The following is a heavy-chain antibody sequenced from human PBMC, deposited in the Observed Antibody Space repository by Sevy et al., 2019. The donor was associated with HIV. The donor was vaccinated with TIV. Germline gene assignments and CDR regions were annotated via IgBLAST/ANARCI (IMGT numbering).Heavy chain of an antibody. CDR3: SKAAFYGDCANYYYYYMDV. CDR1: GFTCSSYA. J-gene: IGHJ6*03. CDR2: ISGSGGST. D-gene: IGHD4-17*01. V-gene: IGHV3-23*01. Sequence: GGSLRLSCAASGFTCSSYAMSWVRQAPGKGLEWVSAISGSGGSTYYADSVKGRFTISRDKFKNTLYLQMNGLRAEDKAVYYCSKAAFYGDCANYYYYYMDVWGKGTTVTVSS.